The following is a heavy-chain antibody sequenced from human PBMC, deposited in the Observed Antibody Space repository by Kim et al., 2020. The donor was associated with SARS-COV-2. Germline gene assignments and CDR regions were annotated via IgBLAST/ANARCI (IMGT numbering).Heavy chain of an antibody. Sequence: GGSLRLSCAASGFTFSSYAMTWVRQAPGKGLEWVSTISGSGVTTYYADSVKGRFTISSDNSKNTLYLQMNSLGAEDTATYYCAKRETHSSGWSYFDYWGQGALVTVSS. D-gene: IGHD6-19*01. CDR3: AKRETHSSGWSYFDY. CDR2: ISGSGVTT. J-gene: IGHJ4*02. CDR1: GFTFSSYA. V-gene: IGHV3-23*01.